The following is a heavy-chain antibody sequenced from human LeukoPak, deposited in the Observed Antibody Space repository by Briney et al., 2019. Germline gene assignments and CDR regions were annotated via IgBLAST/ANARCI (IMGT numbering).Heavy chain of an antibody. Sequence: GGSLRLSCEASGFTFSIYEVNWVRQAPGKGLEWLSHISDSGSSVHYADSVKCRFTISRDNSKNSLYLEMNSLRVEDTAIYYCARDATTAIGTVYMDVWGKGTTVTISS. J-gene: IGHJ6*03. CDR1: GFTFSIYE. CDR2: ISDSGSSV. D-gene: IGHD1-1*01. CDR3: ARDATTAIGTVYMDV. V-gene: IGHV3-48*03.